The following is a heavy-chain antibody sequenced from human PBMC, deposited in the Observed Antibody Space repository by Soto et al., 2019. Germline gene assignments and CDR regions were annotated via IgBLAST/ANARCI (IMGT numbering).Heavy chain of an antibody. D-gene: IGHD6-6*01. CDR2: LSLRGGDG. Sequence: QVQLVESGGGVVQPGTSLRLSCAASGFTFSSYPMHCARQAPGKGLEWVTVLSLRGGDGYYAESERGRFTNPRDDSKNTMYMHMYSLRVDDTAVYYCAGGTLVARQKLDYWGEGTLVTVSS. CDR1: GFTFSSYP. J-gene: IGHJ4*02. V-gene: IGHV3-30*03. CDR3: AGGTLVARQKLDY.